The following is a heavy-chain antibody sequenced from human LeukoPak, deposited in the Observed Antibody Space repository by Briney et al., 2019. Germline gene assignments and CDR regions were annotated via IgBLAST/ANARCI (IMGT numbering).Heavy chain of an antibody. D-gene: IGHD3-10*01. Sequence: EASVKVSCKASGGTFSSYAISWVRQAPGQGLEWMGRIIPIFGTANYAQKFQGRVTITTDESTSTAYMELSSLRSEDTAVYYCARDDGLWFGEYRGFDYWGQGTLVTVSS. V-gene: IGHV1-69*05. CDR3: ARDDGLWFGEYRGFDY. CDR1: GGTFSSYA. CDR2: IIPIFGTA. J-gene: IGHJ4*02.